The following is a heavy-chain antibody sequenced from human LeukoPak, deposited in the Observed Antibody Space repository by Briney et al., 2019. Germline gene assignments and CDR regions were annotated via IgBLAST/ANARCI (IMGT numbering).Heavy chain of an antibody. CDR2: ISAYNGNT. Sequence: ASVKVSCKASGYTFTSYGISWVRQAPGQGLEWMGWISAYNGNTNYAQKLQGRVTMTTDTSTSTAYMELRSLRSDDTAVYYCARDGWEPPQGVTFDIWGQGTMVTVSS. CDR3: ARDGWEPPQGVTFDI. V-gene: IGHV1-18*01. D-gene: IGHD1-26*01. J-gene: IGHJ3*02. CDR1: GYTFTSYG.